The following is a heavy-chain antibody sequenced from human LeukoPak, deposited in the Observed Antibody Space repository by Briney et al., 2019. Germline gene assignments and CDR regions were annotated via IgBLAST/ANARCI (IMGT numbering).Heavy chain of an antibody. V-gene: IGHV3-7*01. CDR1: GFTFSSYW. J-gene: IGHJ4*02. Sequence: GGSLRLSCAASGFTFSSYWMSWVRQAPGKGLEWVANIRQDGSEKYYVDSVKGRFPTPRDNPKNQRYRQVTSRKAENTVVYYGPRNQRRLDYWGQGALVTSPQ. CDR2: IRQDGSEK. D-gene: IGHD1-14*01. CDR3: PRNQRRLDY.